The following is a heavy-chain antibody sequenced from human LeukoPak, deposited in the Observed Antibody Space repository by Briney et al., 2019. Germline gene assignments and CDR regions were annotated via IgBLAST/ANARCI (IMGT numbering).Heavy chain of an antibody. CDR2: ISSSSSYI. D-gene: IGHD7-27*01. J-gene: IGHJ3*02. CDR3: AREAGEVDAFDI. Sequence: GGSLRLSCAASGFTFSSYSMNWVRQAPGKGLEWVSSISSSSSYIYYADSVKGRFTISRDNAKDSLYLQMNSLRAEDTAVYYCAREAGEVDAFDIWGQGTMVTVSS. CDR1: GFTFSSYS. V-gene: IGHV3-21*01.